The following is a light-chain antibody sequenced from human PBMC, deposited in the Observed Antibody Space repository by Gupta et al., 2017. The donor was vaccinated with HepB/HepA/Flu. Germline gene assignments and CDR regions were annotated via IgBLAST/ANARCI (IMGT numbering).Light chain of an antibody. V-gene: IGKV1-5*03. J-gene: IGKJ4*01. CDR1: QVIGDW. CDR3: QQEESFPIT. Sequence: DIQISQSPSTLSRSVGDRVTITCRASQVIGDWLAWYQQKPGKDPKLLIYKASTVQGGVPWRFSGSGSGTEFTLTISSLQPDDFATYYCQQEESFPITFGGGTEVEIK. CDR2: KAS.